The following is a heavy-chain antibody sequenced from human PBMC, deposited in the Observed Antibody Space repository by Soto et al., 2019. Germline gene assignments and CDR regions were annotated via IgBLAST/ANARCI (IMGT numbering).Heavy chain of an antibody. CDR3: ARVASDYINSADH. CDR2: IGGSGGNT. Sequence: EVQLLESGGGLVQPGGSLRLSCAASGFIFNAYAMTWVRQAPGKGLEWVSAIGGSGGNTYYAASVKGRFTISRDNSKDTVDLEMNRLRVDDTXVYFCARVASDYINSADHWGQGILVTVSS. J-gene: IGHJ4*02. V-gene: IGHV3-23*01. D-gene: IGHD4-4*01. CDR1: GFIFNAYA.